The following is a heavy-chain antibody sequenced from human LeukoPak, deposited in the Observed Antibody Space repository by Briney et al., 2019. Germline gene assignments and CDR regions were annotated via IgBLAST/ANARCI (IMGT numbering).Heavy chain of an antibody. CDR3: ARGYDSSGSLLGD. Sequence: SVKVSCKASGGTFSSYAISWVRQAPGQGLEWMGGIIPILGTANYAQKFQGRVTITTDESTSTAYMELSSLRSEDTAVYYCARGYDSSGSLLGDWGQGTLVTVSS. D-gene: IGHD3-22*01. CDR2: IIPILGTA. V-gene: IGHV1-69*05. CDR1: GGTFSSYA. J-gene: IGHJ4*02.